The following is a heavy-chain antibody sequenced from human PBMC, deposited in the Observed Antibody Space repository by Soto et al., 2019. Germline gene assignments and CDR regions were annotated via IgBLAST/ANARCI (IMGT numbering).Heavy chain of an antibody. CDR2: ISSRSDI. CDR3: AREYTAWPLAYGLGV. D-gene: IGHD2-2*02. CDR1: GFTFSTYS. Sequence: GGSLRLSCVGSGFTFSTYSINWVRQAPGKGLEWVSSISSRSDIYYADSVKGRFTISRDNAKNSVSLQMNSLRAEDTAVYYCAREYTAWPLAYGLGVWGQGTTVTVSS. V-gene: IGHV3-21*01. J-gene: IGHJ6*02.